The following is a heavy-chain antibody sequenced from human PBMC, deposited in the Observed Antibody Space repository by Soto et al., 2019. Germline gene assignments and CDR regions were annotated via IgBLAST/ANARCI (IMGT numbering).Heavy chain of an antibody. D-gene: IGHD2-21*02. V-gene: IGHV1-58*01. Sequence: SVKVSCKASAFTFFTSAVPWVGQARGQRLGWIVWIVVGSGTTNYAQKFQERVTITRDMSTNTAYMELSSLRSEDTAVYYCAADPYCGGDCYFDYWGQGIMVTVSS. J-gene: IGHJ4*02. CDR3: AADPYCGGDCYFDY. CDR1: AFTFFTSA. CDR2: IVVGSGTT.